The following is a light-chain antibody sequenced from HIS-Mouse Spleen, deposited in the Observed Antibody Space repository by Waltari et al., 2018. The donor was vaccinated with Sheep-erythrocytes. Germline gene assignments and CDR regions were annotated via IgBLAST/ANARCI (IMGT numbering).Light chain of an antibody. CDR1: SSDVGSYNL. CDR2: EGS. V-gene: IGLV2-23*01. J-gene: IGLJ2*01. CDR3: CSYAGSSTVV. Sequence: QSALTQPASVSGSPGQSITISCTGTSSDVGSYNLVSWYQQHPGKAPKLMIYEGSKPPSGVSNRFSGSKSCNTASLTIAGLQAEDEADYYCCSYAGSSTVVFGGGTKLTVL.